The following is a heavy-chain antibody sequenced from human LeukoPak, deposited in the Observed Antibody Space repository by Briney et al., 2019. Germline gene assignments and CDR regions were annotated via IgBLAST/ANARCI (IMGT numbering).Heavy chain of an antibody. CDR2: ISSSSSYI. CDR3: ARAPSNDDIVVVPAAPYYMDV. D-gene: IGHD2-2*01. V-gene: IGHV3-21*01. Sequence: GGSLRLSCAASGFTFSSYWMSWVRQAPGKGLEWVSSISSSSSYIYYADSVKGRFTISRDNAKNSLYLQMNSLRAEDTAVYYCARAPSNDDIVVVPAAPYYMDVWGKGTTVTVSS. CDR1: GFTFSSYW. J-gene: IGHJ6*03.